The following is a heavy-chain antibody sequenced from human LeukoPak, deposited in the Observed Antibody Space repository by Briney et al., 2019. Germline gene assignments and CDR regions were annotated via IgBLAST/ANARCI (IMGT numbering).Heavy chain of an antibody. CDR3: ARTPVWTAVVY. CDR2: ISSSGSTV. CDR1: GFTFSDYY. Sequence: GGSLRLSCAASGFTFSDYYMSWIRQAPGKGLEWVSYISSSGSTVYYADSVKGRFTISRDNAKNSLYLQMNSLRAEDTAVYYCARTPVWTAVVYWGQGTLVTVSS. D-gene: IGHD2-8*01. J-gene: IGHJ4*02. V-gene: IGHV3-11*01.